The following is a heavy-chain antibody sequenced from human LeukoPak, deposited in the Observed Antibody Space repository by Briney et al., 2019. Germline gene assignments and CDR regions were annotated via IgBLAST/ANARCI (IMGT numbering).Heavy chain of an antibody. CDR2: ISSSGST. CDR3: ARVRDGCNYYFDY. D-gene: IGHD5-24*01. J-gene: IGHJ4*02. V-gene: IGHV4-61*02. Sequence: SETLSLTCTVSGDSISSGDYYWSWIRQPAGKGLEWIGRISSSGSTNYNPSLKSRVTISVDTSKNQFSLKLSSVTAADTAVYYCARVRDGCNYYFDYWGQGTLVTVSS. CDR1: GDSISSGDYY.